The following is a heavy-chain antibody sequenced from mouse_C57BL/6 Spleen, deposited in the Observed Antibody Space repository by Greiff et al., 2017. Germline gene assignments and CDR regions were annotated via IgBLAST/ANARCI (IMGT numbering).Heavy chain of an antibody. Sequence: QVQLQQSGAELVKPGASVKMSCKASGYTFTSYWITWVKQRPGQGLEWIGDIYPGSGSTNYNEKFKSKATLTVDTSSSTAYMQLSSLTSEDSAVYYCARGRVYYDYPYDAMDYWGQGTSVTVSS. CDR1: GYTFTSYW. CDR3: ARGRVYYDYPYDAMDY. V-gene: IGHV1-55*01. D-gene: IGHD2-4*01. CDR2: IYPGSGST. J-gene: IGHJ4*01.